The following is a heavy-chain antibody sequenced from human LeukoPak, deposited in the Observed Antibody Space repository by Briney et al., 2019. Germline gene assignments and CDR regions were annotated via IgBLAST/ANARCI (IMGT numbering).Heavy chain of an antibody. CDR2: IYTSGST. CDR3: ARAPLLNPGVLGYFDY. J-gene: IGHJ4*02. V-gene: IGHV4-61*02. Sequence: LSETLSLTCIVSGGSISSGSYYWSWIRQPAGKGLEWIGRIYTSGSTNYNPSLKSRVTISVDTSKNQFSLKLSSVTAADTAVYYCARAPLLNPGVLGYFDYWGQGTLVTVSS. D-gene: IGHD2-8*01. CDR1: GGSISSGSYY.